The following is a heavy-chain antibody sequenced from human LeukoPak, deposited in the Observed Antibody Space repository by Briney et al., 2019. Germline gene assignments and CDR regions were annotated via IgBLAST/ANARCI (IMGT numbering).Heavy chain of an antibody. D-gene: IGHD2-15*01. CDR1: GYTFTGYY. Sequence: ASVKVPCKASGYTFTGYYMHWVRQAPGQGLERMGRINPNSGGTNYAQKFQGRVTMTRDTSISTAYMELSRLRSDDTAVYYCARGPLVVVAATRCWFDPWGQGTLVTVSS. V-gene: IGHV1-2*06. J-gene: IGHJ5*02. CDR3: ARGPLVVVAATRCWFDP. CDR2: INPNSGGT.